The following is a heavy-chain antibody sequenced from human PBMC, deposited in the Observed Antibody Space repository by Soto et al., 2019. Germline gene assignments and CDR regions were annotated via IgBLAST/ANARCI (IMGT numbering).Heavy chain of an antibody. CDR2: INHSGST. V-gene: IGHV4-34*01. Sequence: RQPPGKGLEWIGEINHSGSTNYNPSLKSRFTISRDNVKHSVFLQMSSLGVEDTAVYYCAREAALVWFGESQRDAFDIWGQGTMVTVSS. CDR3: AREAALVWFGESQRDAFDI. D-gene: IGHD3-10*01. J-gene: IGHJ3*02.